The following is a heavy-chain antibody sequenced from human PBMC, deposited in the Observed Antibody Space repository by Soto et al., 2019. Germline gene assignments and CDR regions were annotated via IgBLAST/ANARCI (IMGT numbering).Heavy chain of an antibody. J-gene: IGHJ5*02. CDR1: GGSISSSNW. D-gene: IGHD3-10*01. CDR2: IYHSGST. V-gene: IGHV4-4*02. CDR3: AREDGVLWFGELLNNWFDP. Sequence: QVQLQESGPGLVKPSGTLSLTCAVSGGSISSSNWWSWVRQPPGKGLEWIGEIYHSGSTNYNPSLKSRVTISVDKSKNQFSLKLSSVTAADTAVYYCAREDGVLWFGELLNNWFDPWGQGTLVTVSS.